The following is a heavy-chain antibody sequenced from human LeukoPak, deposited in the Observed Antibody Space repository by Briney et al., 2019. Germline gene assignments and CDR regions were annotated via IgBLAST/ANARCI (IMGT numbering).Heavy chain of an antibody. Sequence: GGSLRLSCAASGFIFNNYGLVWVRQAPGKGLEWVSAISNDGRGTTYADFVKGRFSVSRDNSKNTLFLQMNSLRAADTALYYCAKGSSGYFFDLWGQGTLVTVSS. CDR3: AKGSSGYFFDL. CDR2: ISNDGRGT. D-gene: IGHD3-22*01. CDR1: GFIFNNYG. V-gene: IGHV3-23*01. J-gene: IGHJ4*02.